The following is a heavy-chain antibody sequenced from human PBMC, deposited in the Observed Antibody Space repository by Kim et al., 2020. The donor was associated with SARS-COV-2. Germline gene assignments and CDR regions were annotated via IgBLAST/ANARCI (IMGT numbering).Heavy chain of an antibody. D-gene: IGHD3-10*01. CDR1: GGSISSYY. Sequence: SETLSLTCTVSGGSISSYYWSWIRQPPGKGLEWIGYIYYSGSTNYNPSLKSRVTISVDTSKNQFSLKLSSVTAADTAVYYCARRRLIYGSGPPTGYYYGMDVWGQGTTVTVSS. CDR3: ARRRLIYGSGPPTGYYYGMDV. CDR2: IYYSGST. V-gene: IGHV4-59*08. J-gene: IGHJ6*02.